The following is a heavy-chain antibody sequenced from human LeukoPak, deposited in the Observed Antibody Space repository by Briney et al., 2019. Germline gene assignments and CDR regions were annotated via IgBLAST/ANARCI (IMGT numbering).Heavy chain of an antibody. CDR2: ISSSGDVI. D-gene: IGHD3-9*01. Sequence: PTGGSLRLSCAASGFTFSSYVVNWVRQAPGKGLEWVSLISSSGDVIYYADSVKGRFTISRGDSKSTLYLQMNGLRAEDTAIYYCAKAKGHDIFTGSRIFDYWGQGTLVTVSS. J-gene: IGHJ4*02. CDR3: AKAKGHDIFTGSRIFDY. CDR1: GFTFSSYV. V-gene: IGHV3-23*01.